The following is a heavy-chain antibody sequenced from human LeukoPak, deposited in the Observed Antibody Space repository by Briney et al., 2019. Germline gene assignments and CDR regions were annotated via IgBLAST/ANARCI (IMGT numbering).Heavy chain of an antibody. CDR3: ARRYYYNLGSFPFDF. CDR2: IHNSGTT. V-gene: IGHV4-34*01. D-gene: IGHD3-10*01. CDR1: GGPFSGYF. Sequence: SETLSLTCSVSGGPFSGYFWSWIRQSSGKGLEWIGEIHNSGTTNYNPSLNSRVTISEDTSKNQFYLNLSSVTAADTAVYYCARRYYYNLGSFPFDFWGQGTLVTVSS. J-gene: IGHJ4*02.